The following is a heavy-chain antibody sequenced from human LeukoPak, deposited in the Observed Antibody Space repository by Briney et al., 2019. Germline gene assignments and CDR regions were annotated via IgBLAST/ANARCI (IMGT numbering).Heavy chain of an antibody. CDR2: LHYSGST. V-gene: IGHV4-59*01. J-gene: IGHJ6*03. D-gene: IGHD5-18*01. CDR3: ARTTEGGYTYGYFYYYYMDV. CDR1: GGSISGYY. Sequence: SETLSLTCTVSGGSISGYYWSWIRQPPGKGLEWIGYLHYSGSTNYNPSLKSRVTISVGTSKNQFSLKLSSVTAADTAVYYCARTTEGGYTYGYFYYYYMDVWGKGTTVTISS.